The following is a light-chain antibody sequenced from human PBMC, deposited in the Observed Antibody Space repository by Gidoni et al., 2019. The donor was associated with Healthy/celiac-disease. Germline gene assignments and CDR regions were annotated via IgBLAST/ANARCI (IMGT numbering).Light chain of an antibody. CDR2: AAS. J-gene: IGKJ1*01. CDR3: RRRSNWGPT. Sequence: ELLLTQSPATLSLSPRERAALSYRASQSVSRYLAWYQQKPGHAPRLLIYAASNSATGIPASVSGSGSETDFTLTSRGLEPEAFEDYYCRRRSNWGPTFGQXTKVEIK. V-gene: IGKV3-11*01. CDR1: QSVSRY.